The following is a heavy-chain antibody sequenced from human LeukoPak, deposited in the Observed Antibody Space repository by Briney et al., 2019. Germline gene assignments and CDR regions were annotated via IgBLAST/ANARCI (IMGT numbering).Heavy chain of an antibody. CDR3: VKSFSSSWYAGFDY. V-gene: IGHV3-64D*06. CDR1: GFTLSSYG. J-gene: IGHJ4*02. Sequence: GGPLRLSCAASGFTLSSYGMYWVREPTGKGLEYVSVISSNGGTTDYAHSVKGRFTISRDNSQNTLYLQMSSLRPEDTAVYYCVKSFSSSWYAGFDYWGQGTLVTVSS. CDR2: ISSNGGTT. D-gene: IGHD6-13*01.